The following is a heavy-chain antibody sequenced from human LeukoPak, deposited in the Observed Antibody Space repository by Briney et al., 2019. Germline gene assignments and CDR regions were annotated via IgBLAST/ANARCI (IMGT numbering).Heavy chain of an antibody. V-gene: IGHV3-53*01. CDR3: ARDYGSGSYCLDV. CDR2: IYSGGST. J-gene: IGHJ6*02. CDR1: GFTVSSNY. Sequence: PGGSLRLSCAASGFTVSSNYMSWVRQAPGKGLEWVSVIYSGGSTYYADSVKGRFTISRDNSKNTLYLQMNSLRAEDTAVYYCARDYGSGSYCLDVWGQGTTVTVSS. D-gene: IGHD3-10*01.